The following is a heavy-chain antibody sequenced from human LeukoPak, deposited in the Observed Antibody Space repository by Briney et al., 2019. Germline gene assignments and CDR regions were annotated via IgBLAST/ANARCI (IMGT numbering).Heavy chain of an antibody. J-gene: IGHJ5*02. CDR2: IYYSGST. Sequence: SETLSLTCVVSGDSITSGGYSWSWIRQPPGKGLEWIGYIYYSGSTNYNPSLKSRVTISVDTSKNQFSLKLSSVTAADTAVYYCAREAGIAAAAWFDPWGQGTLVTVSS. CDR1: GDSITSGGYS. CDR3: AREAGIAAAAWFDP. D-gene: IGHD6-13*01. V-gene: IGHV4-61*08.